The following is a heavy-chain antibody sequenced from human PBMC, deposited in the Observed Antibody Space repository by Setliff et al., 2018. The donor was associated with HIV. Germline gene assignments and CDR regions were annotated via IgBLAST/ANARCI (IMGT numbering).Heavy chain of an antibody. CDR3: AQAQTSVSGSYYQYLQH. D-gene: IGHD3-10*01. J-gene: IGHJ1*01. Sequence: GGSLRLSCAASGFTFSTYAMGWVRQAAGKGLEWVSTVGAVGAPTHYAESVKGRFTISKDNSKNTLYLQMSSLRAEDTAVYYCAQAQTSVSGSYYQYLQHWGQGTLVTVSS. CDR2: VGAVGAPT. CDR1: GFTFSTYA. V-gene: IGHV3-23*01.